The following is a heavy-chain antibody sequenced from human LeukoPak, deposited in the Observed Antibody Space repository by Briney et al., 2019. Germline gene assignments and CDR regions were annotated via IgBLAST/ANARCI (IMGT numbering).Heavy chain of an antibody. V-gene: IGHV4-59*01. D-gene: IGHD2-21*01. CDR2: IYYSGST. CDR1: GGSISSYY. CDR3: ARVTAYVMEDYFDY. Sequence: PSETLSLTCTVSGGSISSYYWSWIRQPPGKGLEWIGYIYYSGSTNYNPSLKSRVTISVDTSKNQFSLRLSTVPAANTAVYYCARVTAYVMEDYFDYWGQGTLVTVSS. J-gene: IGHJ4*02.